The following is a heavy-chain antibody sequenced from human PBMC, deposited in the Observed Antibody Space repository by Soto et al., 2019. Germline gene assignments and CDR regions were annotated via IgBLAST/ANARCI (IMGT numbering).Heavy chain of an antibody. CDR1: GFTFSSYG. D-gene: IGHD2-21*02. CDR3: AKDGGDVVVTADGFDY. J-gene: IGHJ4*02. CDR2: ISYDGSNK. V-gene: IGHV3-30*18. Sequence: PGGSLRLSCAASGFTFSSYGMHWVRQAPGKGLEWVAVISYDGSNKYYADSVKGRFTISRDNSKNTLYLQMNSLRAEDTAVYYCAKDGGDVVVTADGFDYWGQGTLVTVSS.